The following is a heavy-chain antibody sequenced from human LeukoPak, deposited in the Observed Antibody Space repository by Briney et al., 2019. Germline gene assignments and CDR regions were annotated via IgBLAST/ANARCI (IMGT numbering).Heavy chain of an antibody. Sequence: SETLSLTCAVYGVSFSGYYWSWIRQPPGKGLEWIGEINHSGSTNYNPSLKSRVTISVDTSKNQFSLKLSSVTAADTAVYYCARGLPYYFDYWGQGTLVTVSS. CDR2: INHSGST. V-gene: IGHV4-34*01. CDR1: GVSFSGYY. J-gene: IGHJ4*02. CDR3: ARGLPYYFDY.